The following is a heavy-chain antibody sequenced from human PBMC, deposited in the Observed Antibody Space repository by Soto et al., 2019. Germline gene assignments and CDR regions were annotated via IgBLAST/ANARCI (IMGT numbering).Heavy chain of an antibody. CDR2: IIPIFGTA. Sequence: QVQLVQSGAEVKKPGSSVKVSCKASGGTFSSYAISWVRQAPGQGLEWMGGIIPIFGTANYAQKFQGRVTITADKSTSTAYMELSSLRSEDTAEYYCARDLGLSGYYDFWSGADYYYYGMDVWGQGTTVTVSS. J-gene: IGHJ6*02. CDR3: ARDLGLSGYYDFWSGADYYYYGMDV. D-gene: IGHD3-3*01. V-gene: IGHV1-69*06. CDR1: GGTFSSYA.